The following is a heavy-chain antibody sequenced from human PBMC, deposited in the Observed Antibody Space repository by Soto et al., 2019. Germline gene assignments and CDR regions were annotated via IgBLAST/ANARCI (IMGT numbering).Heavy chain of an antibody. Sequence: GGSLRLSCAASGFTFSSYAMSWVRQAPGKGLEWVSAISGSGGSTYYADSVKGRFTISRDNSKNTLYLQMNSLRAEDTAVYYCAKERGYDFWSGLSFPSIDYWGQGTLVTVSS. CDR1: GFTFSSYA. D-gene: IGHD3-3*01. V-gene: IGHV3-23*01. CDR2: ISGSGGST. J-gene: IGHJ4*02. CDR3: AKERGYDFWSGLSFPSIDY.